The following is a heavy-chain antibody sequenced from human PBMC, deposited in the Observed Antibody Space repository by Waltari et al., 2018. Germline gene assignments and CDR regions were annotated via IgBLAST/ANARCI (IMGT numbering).Heavy chain of an antibody. J-gene: IGHJ6*03. V-gene: IGHV1-18*01. CDR1: GYTFTSYG. CDR3: ARTSTSMATITDYYMDV. CDR2: ISAYNGNT. D-gene: IGHD5-12*01. Sequence: QVQLVQSGAEVKKPGASVKVSCKASGYTFTSYGLSWVRQAPGQGLEWMGWISAYNGNTNIAQKLKGRVTMTTDTSTSTAYMELRSLRSDDTAVYYCARTSTSMATITDYYMDVWGKGTTVTVSS.